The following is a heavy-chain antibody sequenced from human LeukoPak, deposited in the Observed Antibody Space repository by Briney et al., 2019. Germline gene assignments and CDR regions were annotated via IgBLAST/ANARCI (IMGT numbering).Heavy chain of an antibody. Sequence: SVKVSCKASGGTFSSYAISWVRQAPGQGLEWMGGIIPIFGTANYAQKFQGRVTITADESTSTAYMELSSLRSEDTAMYYCARASSGYPYYYGMDVWGQGTTVTVSS. CDR2: IIPIFGTA. V-gene: IGHV1-69*13. J-gene: IGHJ6*02. CDR3: ARASSGYPYYYGMDV. D-gene: IGHD3-22*01. CDR1: GGTFSSYA.